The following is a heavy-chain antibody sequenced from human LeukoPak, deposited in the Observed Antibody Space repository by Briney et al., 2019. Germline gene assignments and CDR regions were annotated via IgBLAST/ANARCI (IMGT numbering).Heavy chain of an antibody. V-gene: IGHV1-18*01. CDR2: ISACNGNA. CDR3: ARAEQWLEIDY. Sequence: ASVKVSCKASGYTFTSYGISWVRQAPGQGLEWMGWISACNGNANYAQKLQGRVTMTTDTSTSTAYMELRSLRFDDTAVYYCARAEQWLEIDYWGQGTLVTVSS. J-gene: IGHJ4*02. D-gene: IGHD6-19*01. CDR1: GYTFTSYG.